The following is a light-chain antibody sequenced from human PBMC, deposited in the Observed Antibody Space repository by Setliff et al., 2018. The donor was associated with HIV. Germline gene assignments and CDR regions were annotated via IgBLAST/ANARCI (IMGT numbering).Light chain of an antibody. CDR2: NVD. CDR1: SSDIGSSNF. V-gene: IGLV2-14*03. CDR3: SSYSINNLYV. J-gene: IGLJ1*01. Sequence: LTQPASVSGSPGQSITISCTGTSSDIGSSNFVSWYQQHPGKAPKVMIYNVDKRPSGVSNRFSGSKSGNTASLTIAGLQTEDEADYYCSSYSINNLYVFATGTKVTVL.